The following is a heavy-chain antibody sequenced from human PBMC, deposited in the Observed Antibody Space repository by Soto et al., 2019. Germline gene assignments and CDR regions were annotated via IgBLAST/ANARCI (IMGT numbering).Heavy chain of an antibody. CDR2: IYPGDSDT. D-gene: IGHD1-26*01. V-gene: IGHV5-51*01. CDR1: GYSFTSYW. CDR3: ARHGHRESGSYSHLYYYCYGMDV. J-gene: IGHJ6*02. Sequence: GESLKISCKGSGYSFTSYWIGWVRQMPGKGLEWMGIIYPGDSDTRYSPSFQGQVTISADKSISTAYLQWSSLKASDTAMYYCARHGHRESGSYSHLYYYCYGMDVWGQGTTVTVSS.